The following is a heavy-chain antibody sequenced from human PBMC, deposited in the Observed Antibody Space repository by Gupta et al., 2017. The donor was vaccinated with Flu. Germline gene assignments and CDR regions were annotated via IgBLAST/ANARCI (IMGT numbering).Heavy chain of an antibody. Sequence: WIRQAPGKGLEWVSYISSSGSTIYYADSVKGRFTISRDNAKNSLYLQMNSLRAEDTAVYYCARELITFGGVIVIPDAFDIWGQGTMVTVSS. CDR3: ARELITFGGVIVIPDAFDI. CDR2: ISSSGSTI. D-gene: IGHD3-16*02. J-gene: IGHJ3*02. V-gene: IGHV3-11*01.